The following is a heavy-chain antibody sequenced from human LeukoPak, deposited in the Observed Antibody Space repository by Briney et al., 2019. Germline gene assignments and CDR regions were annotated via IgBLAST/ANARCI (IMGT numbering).Heavy chain of an antibody. Sequence: GGSLRLSCAASGFTFSNAWMSWVRQAPGKGLEWVGRIKSKTGGGTTDYAAPVKGRFTISRDDSKNTLYLQMNSLKTEDTAVYYCARGYSSSSYVFDIWGQGTMVTVSS. CDR1: GFTFSNAW. D-gene: IGHD6-13*01. V-gene: IGHV3-15*01. CDR2: IKSKTGGGTT. CDR3: ARGYSSSSYVFDI. J-gene: IGHJ3*02.